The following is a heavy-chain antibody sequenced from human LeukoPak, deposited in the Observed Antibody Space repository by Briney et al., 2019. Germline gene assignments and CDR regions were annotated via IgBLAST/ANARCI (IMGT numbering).Heavy chain of an antibody. CDR2: ISYDGSNK. V-gene: IGHV3-30-3*01. CDR3: ARASDYSNYLGFDY. Sequence: GGSLRLSCAASGFTFSSYAMHWVRQAPGKGLEWVAVISYDGSNKYYADSVKGRFTISRDNSKNTLYLQMNSLRAEDTAVYYCARASDYSNYLGFDYWGQGTLVTVSS. D-gene: IGHD4-11*01. CDR1: GFTFSSYA. J-gene: IGHJ4*02.